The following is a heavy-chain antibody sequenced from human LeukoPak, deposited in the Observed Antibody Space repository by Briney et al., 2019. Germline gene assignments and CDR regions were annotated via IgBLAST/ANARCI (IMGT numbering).Heavy chain of an antibody. CDR3: ARHDGSSWYYAFDV. CDR2: IYYSGSN. D-gene: IGHD6-13*01. V-gene: IGHV4-59*08. J-gene: IGHJ3*01. Sequence: PSEALSLACTVSGVSISSYYWSWIRQPPGKGLEWIGYIYYSGSNNYNPSLKSRVTISLDTSKNQFPLKLSSVTAADTAVYYCARHDGSSWYYAFDVWGQGTMVTVSS. CDR1: GVSISSYY.